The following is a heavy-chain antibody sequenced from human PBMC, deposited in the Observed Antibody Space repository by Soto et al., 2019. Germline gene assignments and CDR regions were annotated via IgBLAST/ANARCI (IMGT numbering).Heavy chain of an antibody. V-gene: IGHV4-59*08. J-gene: IGHJ2*01. CDR3: ARRYYGGKYWYFDL. CDR2: IHYSGST. D-gene: IGHD4-17*01. CDR1: GGSISTYY. Sequence: QVQLQESGPGLVKPSETLSLTCTVSGGSISTYYWSWIRQPPGKGLEWIGYIHYSGSTNYNPSLNSRVAISVDTSKNPFSLKLTSVTAADTAVYYCARRYYGGKYWYFDLWGRGTLVTVSS.